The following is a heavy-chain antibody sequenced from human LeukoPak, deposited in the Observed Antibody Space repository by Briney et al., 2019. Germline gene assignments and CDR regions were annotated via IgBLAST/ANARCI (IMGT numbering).Heavy chain of an antibody. J-gene: IGHJ3*02. CDR2: INSDGSST. V-gene: IGHV3-74*01. D-gene: IGHD4-17*01. Sequence: GGSLRLSCAASGFTFSSYWMHWVRHAPGKGLVWVSRINSDGSSTSYADSVKGRFTISRDNAKNTLYLQMNSLRAEDTAVYYCARTTVTTAFDIWGQGTMVTVSS. CDR3: ARTTVTTAFDI. CDR1: GFTFSSYW.